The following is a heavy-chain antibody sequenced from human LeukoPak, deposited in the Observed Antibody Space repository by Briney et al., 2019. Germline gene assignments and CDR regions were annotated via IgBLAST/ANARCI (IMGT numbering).Heavy chain of an antibody. CDR1: GGSISSYY. D-gene: IGHD3-16*01. J-gene: IGHJ3*02. V-gene: IGHV4-59*12. CDR3: ARDLAYRGGHDAFDI. CDR2: IYYTGST. Sequence: SETLSLTCTVSGGSISSYYWSWIRQPPGKGLEWIGYIYYTGSTNYNPSLKSRVTISVDTSKNQFSLKLSSVTAADTAVYYCARDLAYRGGHDAFDIWGQGTMVTVSS.